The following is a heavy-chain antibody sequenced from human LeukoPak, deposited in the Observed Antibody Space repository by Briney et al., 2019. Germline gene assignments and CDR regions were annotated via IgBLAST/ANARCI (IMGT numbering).Heavy chain of an antibody. CDR2: IYYSGST. V-gene: IGHV4-39*07. J-gene: IGHJ3*02. CDR1: GGSISSSSYY. Sequence: SETLSLTCTVSGGSISSSSYYWGWIRQPPGKGLEWIGSIYYSGSTYYNLSLKSRVTISVDTSKNQFSLKLSSVTAADTAVYYCARDSSRDSSGYSAPPDAFDIWGQGTMVTVSS. D-gene: IGHD3-22*01. CDR3: ARDSSRDSSGYSAPPDAFDI.